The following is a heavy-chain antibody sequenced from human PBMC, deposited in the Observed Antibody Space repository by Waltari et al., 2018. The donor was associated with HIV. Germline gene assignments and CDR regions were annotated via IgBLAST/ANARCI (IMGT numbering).Heavy chain of an antibody. CDR3: ARTMRLAGYYNGMDV. CDR1: GDTFSNYA. D-gene: IGHD3-22*01. Sequence: QVQLVQSGAEVRTPGSSVKFSCKTSGDTFSNYAITWVRQAPGQGLEWMGGISPMFATTHYAQHFQDRVTISADETTGTAYMELSRLRSQDTAVYYCARTMRLAGYYNGMDVWGQGTTVTVS. J-gene: IGHJ6*02. CDR2: ISPMFATT. V-gene: IGHV1-69*01.